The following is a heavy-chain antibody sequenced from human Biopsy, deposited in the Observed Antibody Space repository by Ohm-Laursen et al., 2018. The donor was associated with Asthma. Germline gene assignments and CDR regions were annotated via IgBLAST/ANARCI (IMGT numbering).Heavy chain of an antibody. D-gene: IGHD6-13*01. CDR2: IYYSGTT. V-gene: IGHV4-39*01. CDR1: SGSGGYMRSGNYY. Sequence: SETLSLTCSLSSGSGGYMRSGNYYWGWIRQPPGKGLEWIGSIYYSGTTYYNPSLESRVPVSAATSKNRFSRKLTSVTAADTAVYYCVRGSSSWHHGPFHYYYGLDVWGQGTTATVSS. J-gene: IGHJ6*02. CDR3: VRGSSSWHHGPFHYYYGLDV.